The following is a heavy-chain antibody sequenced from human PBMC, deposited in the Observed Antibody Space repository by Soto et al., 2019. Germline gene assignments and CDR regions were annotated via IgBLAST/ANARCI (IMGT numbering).Heavy chain of an antibody. D-gene: IGHD1-26*01. CDR2: INPKSGDT. V-gene: IGHV1-2*02. CDR1: GYTFTGYY. CDR3: ARSSGGYSYNGMDV. J-gene: IGHJ6*02. Sequence: QEQLVQSGAEVKQPGASVKVSCKASGYTFTGYYIHWVRQAPGQGLEWMGWINPKSGDTKYAQKFQGRVTVTRDTPINTAYMELSRLRADDTAVYYCARSSGGYSYNGMDVWGQGTTVTVSS.